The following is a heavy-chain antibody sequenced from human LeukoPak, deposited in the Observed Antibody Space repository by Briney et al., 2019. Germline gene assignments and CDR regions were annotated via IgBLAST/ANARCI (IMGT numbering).Heavy chain of an antibody. Sequence: SETLSLTCTVSDDSITIYYWSWIRQPPGKGLEWIGYIDHTGSTNYNPSLNSRVTISRDTSKNHFSLKLSSVTAADTAVYYCARDRGYSYGYGFDYWGQGTLVTVSS. J-gene: IGHJ4*02. CDR2: IDHTGST. V-gene: IGHV4-59*01. CDR3: ARDRGYSYGYGFDY. D-gene: IGHD5-18*01. CDR1: DDSITIYY.